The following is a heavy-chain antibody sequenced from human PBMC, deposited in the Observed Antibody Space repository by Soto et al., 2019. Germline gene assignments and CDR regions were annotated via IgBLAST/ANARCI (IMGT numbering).Heavy chain of an antibody. V-gene: IGHV1-69*13. CDR1: GGTFSSYA. D-gene: IGHD3-3*01. Sequence: EASVKVSCKASGGTFSSYAISWVRQAPGQGLEWMGGIIPIFGTANYAQKFQGRVTITADESTSTAYMELSSLRSEDTAVYYCARDWSGGPGIDYWGQGTLVTVSS. J-gene: IGHJ4*02. CDR2: IIPIFGTA. CDR3: ARDWSGGPGIDY.